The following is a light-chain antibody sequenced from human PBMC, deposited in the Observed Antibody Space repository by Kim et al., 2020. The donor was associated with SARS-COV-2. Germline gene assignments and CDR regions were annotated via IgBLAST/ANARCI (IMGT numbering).Light chain of an antibody. CDR3: QAWDSSVV. CDR1: KLGDKF. J-gene: IGLJ2*01. Sequence: GSQRHTDRLPCSGEKLGDKFACWYQTKPGQSPVLVIYQDSKRPSGIPERFSGSNSGNTATLTISGTQAMDEADYYCQAWDSSVVFGGGTQLTVL. V-gene: IGLV3-1*01. CDR2: QDS.